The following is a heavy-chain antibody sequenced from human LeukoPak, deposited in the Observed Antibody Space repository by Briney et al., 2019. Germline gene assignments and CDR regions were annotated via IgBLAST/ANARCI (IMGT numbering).Heavy chain of an antibody. Sequence: PGGSLRLSCAGSGFSFSTYAMTSVRQAPGMGLESVSAISGSGGYTYYADSVKGRFTISRDNSKNTLYLQMSSLRAEGTAIYYCAKAEGKNPTGGRWLDWGQGTLVTVSS. CDR1: GFSFSTYA. CDR2: ISGSGGYT. D-gene: IGHD6-19*01. J-gene: IGHJ4*02. CDR3: AKAEGKNPTGGRWLD. V-gene: IGHV3-23*01.